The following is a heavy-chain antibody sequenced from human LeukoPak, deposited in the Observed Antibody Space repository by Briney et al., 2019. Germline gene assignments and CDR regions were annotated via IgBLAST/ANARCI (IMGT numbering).Heavy chain of an antibody. Sequence: GSSVKVSCKASGGTFSSYAISWVRQAPGQGLEWMGGIIPIFGTANYAQKFQGRATITTDESTSTAYMELSSLRSEDTAVYYCARDRDYDSSGYQNWFDPWGQGTLVTVSS. V-gene: IGHV1-69*05. CDR2: IIPIFGTA. D-gene: IGHD3-22*01. CDR1: GGTFSSYA. J-gene: IGHJ5*02. CDR3: ARDRDYDSSGYQNWFDP.